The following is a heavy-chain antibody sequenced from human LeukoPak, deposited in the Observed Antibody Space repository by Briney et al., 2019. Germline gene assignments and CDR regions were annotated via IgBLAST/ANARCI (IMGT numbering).Heavy chain of an antibody. J-gene: IGHJ6*02. CDR1: GYTFTSYD. Sequence: GASVKVSCKASGYTFTSYDINWVRQATGQGLEWMGWMNPNGGNTGYAQKFQGRVTMTRNTSISTAYMELSSLRSEDTAVYYCARASLPFSEVFRVWYYYYGMDVWGQGTTVTVSS. CDR3: ARASLPFSEVFRVWYYYYGMDV. D-gene: IGHD3-3*02. V-gene: IGHV1-8*01. CDR2: MNPNGGNT.